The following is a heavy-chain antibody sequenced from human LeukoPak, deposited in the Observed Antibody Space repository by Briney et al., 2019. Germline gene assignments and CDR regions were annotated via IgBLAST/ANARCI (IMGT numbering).Heavy chain of an antibody. CDR2: ISYDGSNK. Sequence: GSLRLSCAASGFTFSSYGMHWVRQAPGKGLEWVAVISYDGSNKYYADSVKGRFTISRDNSKNTLYLQMNSLRVEDTAIYYCARGGSYPGCWGQGTLVTVSS. V-gene: IGHV3-30*03. CDR1: GFTFSSYG. J-gene: IGHJ4*02. CDR3: ARGGSYPGC. D-gene: IGHD1-26*01.